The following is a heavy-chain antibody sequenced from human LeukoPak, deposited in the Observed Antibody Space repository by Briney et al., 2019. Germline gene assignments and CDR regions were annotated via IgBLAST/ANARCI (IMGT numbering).Heavy chain of an antibody. J-gene: IGHJ4*02. Sequence: ASVTLSCKTSGYTFTMYGVSWVRQAPGRGGQWLGWISPRNGNTAYAQDLQGRVTMTTDTSTTTAYLELRSLRSDDTAIYYCARDLNYVTLGYNILADVGYYFDYWGQGALVTVSS. CDR1: GYTFTMYG. D-gene: IGHD3-9*01. CDR3: ARDLNYVTLGYNILADVGYYFDY. CDR2: ISPRNGNT. V-gene: IGHV1-18*01.